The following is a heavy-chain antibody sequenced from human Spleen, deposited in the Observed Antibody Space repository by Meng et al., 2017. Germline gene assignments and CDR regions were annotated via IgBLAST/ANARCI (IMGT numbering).Heavy chain of an antibody. Sequence: SVKVSCKALGGIFSNYVIGWVRQAPGQWLEWMGGINAVFGTTNYAQKFQGRVTITTDESTSTVYMELTRLTSEDTAVYFCARKAGNCISTTCYSLDYWGQRTLVTVSS. CDR3: ARKAGNCISTTCYSLDY. CDR2: INAVFGTT. D-gene: IGHD2-2*01. V-gene: IGHV1-69*05. J-gene: IGHJ4*02. CDR1: GGIFSNYV.